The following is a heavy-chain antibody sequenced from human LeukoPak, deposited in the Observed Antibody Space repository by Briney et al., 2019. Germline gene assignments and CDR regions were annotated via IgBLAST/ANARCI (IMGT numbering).Heavy chain of an antibody. CDR1: GLNFNNAW. J-gene: IGHJ4*02. CDR2: IRSRSAGGTT. V-gene: IGHV3-15*01. Sequence: GGSLRLSCAASGLNFNNAWMSWVRQAPGKGLEWVGRIRSRSAGGTTDYGTPVKGRFTISRDDSKNTLYLQMNSLKTEDTAVYYFSTGGGTHDYWGQGTLVTVSS. CDR3: STGGGTHDY. D-gene: IGHD2-15*01.